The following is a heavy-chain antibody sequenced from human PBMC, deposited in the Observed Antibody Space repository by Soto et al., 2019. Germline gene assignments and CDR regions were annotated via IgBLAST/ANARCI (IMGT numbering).Heavy chain of an antibody. V-gene: IGHV4-30-4*01. J-gene: IGHJ5*02. D-gene: IGHD5-12*01. Sequence: SETLSLTCAVSGGSSSSSNYWSWIRQPPGEGLEWIGFISYSGTTSYSPSLKSRLAISLDTSKNQFSLSLTSVTAADTAVYYCARGRGYSYGLDPWGQGTLVTVSS. CDR3: ARGRGYSYGLDP. CDR1: GGSSSSSNY. CDR2: ISYSGTT.